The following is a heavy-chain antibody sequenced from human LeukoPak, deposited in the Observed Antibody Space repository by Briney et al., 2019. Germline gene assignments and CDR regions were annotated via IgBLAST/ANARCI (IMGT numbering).Heavy chain of an antibody. CDR3: ARHSADRAFDI. Sequence: PWETLSLTCTVSGVSIGGYYWSWLRQPPGKGLEWLGYTHHSGTTNYNPSVGSRLTTSVDTSRKQVSLKLSSVTAADTAVYYCARHSADRAFDIWGQGTMVTVSS. CDR1: GVSIGGYY. D-gene: IGHD6-25*01. V-gene: IGHV4-59*08. CDR2: THHSGTT. J-gene: IGHJ3*02.